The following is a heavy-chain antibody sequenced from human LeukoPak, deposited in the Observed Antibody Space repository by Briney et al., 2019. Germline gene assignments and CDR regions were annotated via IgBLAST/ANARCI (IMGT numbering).Heavy chain of an antibody. CDR2: ISSSSYI. CDR1: GFTFSSYS. CDR3: ARSPDIVVVPAADIGSWFDP. D-gene: IGHD2-2*01. J-gene: IGHJ5*02. Sequence: GGSLGLSCAASGFTFSSYSMNWVRQAPGKGLEWVSSISSSSYIYYADSVKGRFTISRDNAKNSLYLQMNSLRAEDTAVYYCARSPDIVVVPAADIGSWFDPWGQGTLVTVSS. V-gene: IGHV3-21*01.